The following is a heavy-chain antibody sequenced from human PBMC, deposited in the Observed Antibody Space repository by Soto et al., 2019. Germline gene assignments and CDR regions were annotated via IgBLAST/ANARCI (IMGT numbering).Heavy chain of an antibody. D-gene: IGHD6-13*01. CDR1: GFTFSSYA. CDR3: ARTRWQQLVRSNYYYGMDV. Sequence: GGSLRLSCAASGFTFSSYAMHWVRQAPGKGLEWVAVISYDGSNKYYADSVKGRFTISRDNSKNTLYLQMNSLRAEDTAVYYCARTRWQQLVRSNYYYGMDVWGQGTLVTVSS. V-gene: IGHV3-30-3*01. CDR2: ISYDGSNK. J-gene: IGHJ6*02.